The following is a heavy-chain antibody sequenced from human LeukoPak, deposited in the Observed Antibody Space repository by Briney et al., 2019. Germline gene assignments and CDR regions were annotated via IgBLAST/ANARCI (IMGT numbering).Heavy chain of an antibody. J-gene: IGHJ4*02. CDR1: GGSISSGGYS. Sequence: SETLSLTCAVSGGSISSGGYSWSWIRQPPGKGLEWIGYIYHSGSTYYNPSLKSRVTISVDRSKNQFSLKLSSVTAADTAVYYCARAAPYYYDSSGNNKFDYWGQGTLVTVSS. D-gene: IGHD3-22*01. V-gene: IGHV4-30-2*01. CDR2: IYHSGST. CDR3: ARAAPYYYDSSGNNKFDY.